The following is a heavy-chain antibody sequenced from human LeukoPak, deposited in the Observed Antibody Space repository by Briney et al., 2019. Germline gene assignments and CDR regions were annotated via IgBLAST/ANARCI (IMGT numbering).Heavy chain of an antibody. CDR3: ARIPGPHCTSSDCYTLDD. CDR2: ISGSGGST. D-gene: IGHD2-2*02. V-gene: IGHV3-23*01. Sequence: GGSLRLSCAASGFTFSSYAMSWVRQAPGKGLEWVSAISGSGGSTYYADSVKGRFTISRDNSKNTLSLQMNSLRAEDTAVYYCARIPGPHCTSSDCYTLDDWGQGALVTVSS. J-gene: IGHJ4*02. CDR1: GFTFSSYA.